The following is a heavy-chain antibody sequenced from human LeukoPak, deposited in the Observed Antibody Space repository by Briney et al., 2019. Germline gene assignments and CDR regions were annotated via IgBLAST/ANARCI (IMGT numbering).Heavy chain of an antibody. CDR1: GFTFSSYA. V-gene: IGHV3-23*01. D-gene: IGHD3-9*01. J-gene: IGHJ4*02. CDR3: AKGRGHVLRYFDWLLDY. CDR2: ISGSGGST. Sequence: PGGSLRLSCAASGFTFSSYAMSWVRQAPGKGLEWVSAISGSGGSTYYADSVKGRFTISRDNSKNTLYLQMNSLRAEDTAVCYCAKGRGHVLRYFDWLLDYWGQGTLVTVSS.